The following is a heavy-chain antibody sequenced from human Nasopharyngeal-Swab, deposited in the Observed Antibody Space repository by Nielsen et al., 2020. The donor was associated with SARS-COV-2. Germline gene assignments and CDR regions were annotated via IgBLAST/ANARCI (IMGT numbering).Heavy chain of an antibody. CDR2: INHSGST. V-gene: IGHV4-39*07. CDR1: GGSISSSSYY. D-gene: IGHD6-6*01. CDR3: ARGSPRSGMDV. Sequence: SETLSLTCTVSGGSISSSSYYWGWIRQPPGKGLEWIGEINHSGSTNYNPSLKSRVTISVDTSKNQFSLKLSSVTAADTAVYYCARGSPRSGMDVWGQGTTVTVSS. J-gene: IGHJ6*02.